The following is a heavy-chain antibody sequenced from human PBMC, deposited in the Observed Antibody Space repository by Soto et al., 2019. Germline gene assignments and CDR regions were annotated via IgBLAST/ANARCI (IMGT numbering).Heavy chain of an antibody. CDR1: GGTFSSYT. J-gene: IGHJ6*02. CDR2: IIPILGIA. CDR3: AREGGGYCSGGSCWATRAGCMDA. V-gene: IGHV1-69*02. Sequence: SVKVSCKASGGTFSSYTICWVRQAPGQGLEWMGRIIPILGIANYAQKFQGRVTITADKSTSTAYMELSSLRSEDTAVYYCAREGGGYCSGGSCWATRAGCMDAWGQGTTVTAP. D-gene: IGHD2-15*01.